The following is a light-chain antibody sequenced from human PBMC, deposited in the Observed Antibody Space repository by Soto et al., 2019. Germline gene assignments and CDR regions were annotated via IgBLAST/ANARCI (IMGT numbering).Light chain of an antibody. V-gene: IGKV1-5*01. CDR2: DAS. CDR1: QSISDW. CDR3: QQANSFPLT. Sequence: DIQMTQSPSTLSASVGDRVSITCRASQSISDWLAWYQQKPGKAPKLLIFDASTLESGVPSRFSGSGSGTDFTLTISSLQPEDFATYYCQQANSFPLTFGGGTKVDIK. J-gene: IGKJ4*01.